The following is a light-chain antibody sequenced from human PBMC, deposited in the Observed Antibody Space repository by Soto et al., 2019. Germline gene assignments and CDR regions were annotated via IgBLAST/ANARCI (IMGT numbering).Light chain of an antibody. Sequence: QSVLTQPPSASGSPGQSVTISCTGTSSDVGGYNYVSWYQQHPGKAPKLMIYEVSKRPSGVPDRFSGSKSGNTASLTVSGLQAEDEGDYYCSSYAGNNNVFGTGTKLTVL. J-gene: IGLJ1*01. CDR1: SSDVGGYNY. CDR3: SSYAGNNNV. CDR2: EVS. V-gene: IGLV2-8*01.